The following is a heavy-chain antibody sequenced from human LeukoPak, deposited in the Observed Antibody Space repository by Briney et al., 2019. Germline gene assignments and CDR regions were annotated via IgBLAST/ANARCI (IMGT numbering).Heavy chain of an antibody. D-gene: IGHD3-16*01. J-gene: IGHJ3*01. CDR3: AKWEEKLCAFDV. Sequence: SETLSLTCTVSGGSISSYYWSWIRQPPGKGLEWIGYIYYSGSTFYNPSLKSRVSTSVDTSKNQFSLRLSFVTAADTAMYYCAKWEEKLCAFDVWGQGTMVTVSS. CDR1: GGSISSYY. CDR2: IYYSGST. V-gene: IGHV4-59*08.